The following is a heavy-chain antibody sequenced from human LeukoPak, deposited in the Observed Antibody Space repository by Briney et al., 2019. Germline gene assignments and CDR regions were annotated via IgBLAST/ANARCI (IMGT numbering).Heavy chain of an antibody. Sequence: SGGSLRLSCAASGFTFSSYWMNWVRQAPGKGLEWVANIKQDGSEKYYVDSVKGRFTISRDNAKNSLYLQMNSLRAEDTAVYYCARERDYKDYYYGMDVWGQGTTVTVSS. CDR2: IKQDGSEK. CDR3: ARERDYKDYYYGMDV. D-gene: IGHD3-16*01. V-gene: IGHV3-7*01. J-gene: IGHJ6*02. CDR1: GFTFSSYW.